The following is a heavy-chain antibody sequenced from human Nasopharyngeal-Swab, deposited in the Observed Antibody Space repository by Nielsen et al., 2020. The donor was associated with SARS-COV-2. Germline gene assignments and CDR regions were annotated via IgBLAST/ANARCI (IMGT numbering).Heavy chain of an antibody. CDR3: ARGGWLRRDYYYVYYYMDV. D-gene: IGHD5-24*01. J-gene: IGHJ6*03. Sequence: SVKVSCKTSGGTFSSYGISWVRQATGEGLEWMGGIIPVLPITRYAQKFRDRVTITADTSTSTAYMELSSLRSEDTATYYCARGGWLRRDYYYVYYYMDVWGKGTTVTVSS. CDR1: GGTFSSYG. CDR2: IIPVLPIT. V-gene: IGHV1-69*10.